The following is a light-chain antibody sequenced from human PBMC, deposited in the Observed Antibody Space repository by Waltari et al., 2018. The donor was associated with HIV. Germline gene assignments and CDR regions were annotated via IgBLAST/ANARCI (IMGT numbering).Light chain of an antibody. J-gene: IGLJ3*02. CDR1: RSDVGGYKY. Sequence: QSALTQPASVSGSPGQSITISCTGTRSDVGGYKYVSWYQQHPGKAPKLMIYDVSNRPSGVSNRFSGSKSANTASLTISGLQGEDEADYYCSSYTSSSTWVFGGGTKLTVL. V-gene: IGLV2-14*03. CDR3: SSYTSSSTWV. CDR2: DVS.